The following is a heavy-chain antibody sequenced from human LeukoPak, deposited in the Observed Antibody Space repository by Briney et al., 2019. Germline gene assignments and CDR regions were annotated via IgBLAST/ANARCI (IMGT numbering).Heavy chain of an antibody. V-gene: IGHV3-21*01. CDR1: GFTFNSYN. Sequence: PGGSLRPSCAASGFTFNSYNMNWVRQAPGKGLEWVSSITSSSTYMYYADSVKGRFTISRDNARNSLYLQMNSLRAEDTAVYYCARDPYSGSYWNYYYYYMDVWGKGTTVTISS. CDR3: ARDPYSGSYWNYYYYYMDV. CDR2: ITSSSTYM. D-gene: IGHD1-26*01. J-gene: IGHJ6*03.